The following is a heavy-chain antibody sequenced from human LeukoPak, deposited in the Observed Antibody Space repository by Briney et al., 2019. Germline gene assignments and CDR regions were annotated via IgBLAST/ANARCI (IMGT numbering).Heavy chain of an antibody. CDR1: GGTFSSYA. V-gene: IGHV1-69*04. J-gene: IGHJ4*02. CDR2: IIPILGIA. D-gene: IGHD5-18*01. Sequence: SVKVSCKASGGTFSSYAISWVRQAPGQGLEWMGRIIPILGIANYAQKFQGRVAITADKSTSTAYMELSSLRSEDTAVYYCAREYEGYGPVYFDYWGQGTLVTVSS. CDR3: AREYEGYGPVYFDY.